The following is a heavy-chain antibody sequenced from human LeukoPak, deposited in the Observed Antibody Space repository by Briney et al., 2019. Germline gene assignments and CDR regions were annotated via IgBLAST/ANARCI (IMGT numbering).Heavy chain of an antibody. J-gene: IGHJ4*02. Sequence: GGSLRLSCAASGFTFSSYSMNWVRQAPGKGLEWVSSISSSSSYIYYADSVKGRFTISRDNAKNSLHLQMNSLRAEDTAVYYCARAEDLVVPAASFDYWGQGTLVTVSS. D-gene: IGHD2-2*01. CDR2: ISSSSSYI. V-gene: IGHV3-21*01. CDR1: GFTFSSYS. CDR3: ARAEDLVVPAASFDY.